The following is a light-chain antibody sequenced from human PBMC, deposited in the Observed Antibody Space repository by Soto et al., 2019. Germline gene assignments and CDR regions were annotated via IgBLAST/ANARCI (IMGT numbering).Light chain of an antibody. CDR2: GNS. CDR3: QSYDSSLSAYV. J-gene: IGLJ1*01. Sequence: VLTQPPAVSGAPGQRVTVSCTGSGSNIGAGYDVQWYQQLPGTAPKLLIYGNSNRPSGVPDRFSGSKSGTSASLAITGLQAEDEADYYCQSYDSSLSAYVFGTGTKVTVL. CDR1: GSNIGAGYD. V-gene: IGLV1-40*01.